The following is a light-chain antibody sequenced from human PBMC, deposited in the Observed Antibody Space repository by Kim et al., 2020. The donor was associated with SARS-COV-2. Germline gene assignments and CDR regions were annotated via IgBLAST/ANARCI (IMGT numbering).Light chain of an antibody. J-gene: IGLJ2*01. CDR3: NSRDSSGNHVV. CDR2: GKN. Sequence: SSELTQDPAVSVALGQTVRITCQGDSLRSYYASWYQQKPGQAPVLVIYGKNNRPSGIPDRFSGSSSGNTASLTITGAQAEDEADYYCNSRDSSGNHVVLVGVSHLTVL. CDR1: SLRSYY. V-gene: IGLV3-19*01.